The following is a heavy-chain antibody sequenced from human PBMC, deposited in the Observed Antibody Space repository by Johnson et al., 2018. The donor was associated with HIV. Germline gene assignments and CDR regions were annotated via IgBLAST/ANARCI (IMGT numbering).Heavy chain of an antibody. Sequence: VQLVESGGGVVQRGRSLRLSCAASGFIFSDYGMHWVRQAPGKGLEWVAVISYDGSNKHYADSVKGRFTISRDNSKKMVSLQMNSLRAEDMATYYCAKDREGGYSHGYGAFDIWGQGTMVTVSS. CDR2: ISYDGSNK. CDR1: GFIFSDYG. CDR3: AKDREGGYSHGYGAFDI. V-gene: IGHV3-30*18. J-gene: IGHJ3*02. D-gene: IGHD5-18*01.